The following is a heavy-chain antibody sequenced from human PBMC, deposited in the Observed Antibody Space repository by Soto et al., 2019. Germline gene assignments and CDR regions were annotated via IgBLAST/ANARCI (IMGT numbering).Heavy chain of an antibody. D-gene: IGHD4-17*01. J-gene: IGHJ5*02. V-gene: IGHV4-31*03. CDR2: IYYSGST. CDR3: ARRPMTTVSAETINWFDP. CDR1: GGSISSGGYY. Sequence: SETLCLTCTVSGGSISSGGYYWSWIRQHPGKGLEWIGYIYYSGSTYYNPSLKSRVTISVDTSKNQCSLELSSVTAADTAVYYCARRPMTTVSAETINWFDPWGQETLVTVSS.